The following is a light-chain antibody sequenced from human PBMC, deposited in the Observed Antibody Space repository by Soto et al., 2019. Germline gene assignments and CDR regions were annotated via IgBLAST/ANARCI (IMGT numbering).Light chain of an antibody. CDR1: QGISSW. J-gene: IGKJ2*01. CDR2: AAS. CDR3: QQANSFPPYT. Sequence: DIQMTQSPSSGSASVGDRVTITCRASQGISSWLACYQQKPGKAPKLLIYAASSLQSGVPSRFSGSGSGTDFTITISSLQHKDFAAYYCQQANSFPPYTFGQGTKLEIK. V-gene: IGKV1D-12*01.